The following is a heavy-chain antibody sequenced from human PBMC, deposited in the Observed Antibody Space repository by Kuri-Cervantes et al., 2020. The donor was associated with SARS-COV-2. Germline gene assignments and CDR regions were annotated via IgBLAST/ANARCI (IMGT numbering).Heavy chain of an antibody. Sequence: SETLSLTCTVSGGSISSGDYYWSWIRQPPGKGLEWIGYIYYSGSTYYNPSLKSRVTISVDTSKNQFSLKLSSVTAADTAVYYCARGNGGRDAFDTWGQGTMVTVSS. D-gene: IGHD2-8*01. V-gene: IGHV4-30-4*08. CDR1: GGSISSGDYY. J-gene: IGHJ3*02. CDR3: ARGNGGRDAFDT. CDR2: IYYSGST.